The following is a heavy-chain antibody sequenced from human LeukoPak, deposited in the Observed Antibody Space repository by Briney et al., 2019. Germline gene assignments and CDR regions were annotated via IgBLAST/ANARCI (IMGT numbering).Heavy chain of an antibody. Sequence: ASVKDSCKASRYTFTSYYMHWVPQAPGQGLECMGIITPSGGSTSYAQKVQGRVTMTRDKSTSTVYMELSSMRSEDMAVYYCARDPHSSSWYDYWGQGTLVTVSS. V-gene: IGHV1-46*01. CDR3: ARDPHSSSWYDY. J-gene: IGHJ4*02. CDR1: RYTFTSYY. D-gene: IGHD6-13*01. CDR2: ITPSGGST.